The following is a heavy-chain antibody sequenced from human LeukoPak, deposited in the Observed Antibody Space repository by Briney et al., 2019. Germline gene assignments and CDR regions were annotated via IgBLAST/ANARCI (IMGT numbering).Heavy chain of an antibody. Sequence: GGSLRLSCAASEFRVTDHFMSWVRQAPGQGLEWVSLIYDGENTYYADSVKGRFTISRDNSKNTLYLQMNSLGAEDTAVYYCVKFAGSQLLVWYFQYWGQGTLVTVSS. V-gene: IGHV3-53*01. D-gene: IGHD2-2*01. CDR3: VKFAGSQLLVWYFQY. CDR1: EFRVTDHF. J-gene: IGHJ4*02. CDR2: IYDGENT.